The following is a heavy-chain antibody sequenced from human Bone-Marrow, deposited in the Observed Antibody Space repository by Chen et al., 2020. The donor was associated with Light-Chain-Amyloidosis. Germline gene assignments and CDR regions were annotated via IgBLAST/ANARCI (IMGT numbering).Heavy chain of an antibody. CDR2: IWFDGSNK. Sequence: QVRLVESGGGVVQPGRSLRLSCAASGFMFNTHAMHWVRQAPGKGLEWVAYIWFDGSNKHYADSVKGRFTISRDNSKNTVDLQMDSLRVEDTALYYCVTDPTGSGFAFDTWGQGTLVTVSS. D-gene: IGHD1-1*01. CDR1: GFMFNTHA. CDR3: VTDPTGSGFAFDT. J-gene: IGHJ3*02. V-gene: IGHV3-33*01.